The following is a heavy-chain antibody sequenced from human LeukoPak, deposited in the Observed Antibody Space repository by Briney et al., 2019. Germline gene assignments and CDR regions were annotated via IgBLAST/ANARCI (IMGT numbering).Heavy chain of an antibody. CDR1: GFNFSSYG. V-gene: IGHV3-30*18. D-gene: IGHD3-22*01. CDR2: ISYDGSNK. CDR3: AKDYSGYYSYFDY. Sequence: AGGSLRLSCVASGFNFSSYGMHWVRQAPGKGLEWVVVISYDGSNKYYADSVKGRFTISRDNSKNTLYLQMNSLRAEDTAVYYCAKDYSGYYSYFDYWGQGTLVTVSS. J-gene: IGHJ4*02.